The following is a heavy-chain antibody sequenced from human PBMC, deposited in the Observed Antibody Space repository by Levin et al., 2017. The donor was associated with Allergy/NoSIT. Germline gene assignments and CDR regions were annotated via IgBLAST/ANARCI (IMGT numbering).Heavy chain of an antibody. CDR2: ISYDGSNK. J-gene: IGHJ4*02. D-gene: IGHD6-19*01. CDR3: AKEESSGWYMYYFDY. V-gene: IGHV3-30*18. CDR1: GFTFSSYG. Sequence: LSLTCAASGFTFSSYGMHWVRQAPGKGLEWVAVISYDGSNKYYADSVKGRFTISRDNSKNTLYLQMNSLRAEDTAVYYCAKEESSGWYMYYFDYWGQGTLVTVSS.